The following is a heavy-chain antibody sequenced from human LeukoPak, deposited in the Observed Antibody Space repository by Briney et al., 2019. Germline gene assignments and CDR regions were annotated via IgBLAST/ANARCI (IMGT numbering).Heavy chain of an antibody. CDR2: ISYDGTDQ. CDR3: ASAPSMFGRVDIVWGWYLDL. J-gene: IGHJ2*01. CDR1: GISFSDYS. D-gene: IGHD3-16*01. Sequence: GGSLRLSCAASGISFSDYSMHWVRQAPGKGLECVAVISYDGTDQYYADSVKGRFTISRDTSNNTLHLQMNSLSAEDTAMYYCASAPSMFGRVDIVWGWYLDLWGRGTLLTVSS. V-gene: IGHV3-30*04.